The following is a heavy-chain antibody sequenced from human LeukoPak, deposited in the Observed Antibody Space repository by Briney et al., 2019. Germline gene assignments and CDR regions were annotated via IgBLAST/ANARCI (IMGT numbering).Heavy chain of an antibody. CDR1: GFTFSSYA. CDR2: ISGSGGKT. Sequence: GGSLRLSCAASGFTFSSYAMSWVRQAPRKGLEWVSAISGSGGKTYYADSVKGRFTISRDNSKNTLYLQMNSLRADDTAVYYCARGRQGVRDAFDIWGQGTMVTVSS. D-gene: IGHD3-16*01. V-gene: IGHV3-23*01. J-gene: IGHJ3*02. CDR3: ARGRQGVRDAFDI.